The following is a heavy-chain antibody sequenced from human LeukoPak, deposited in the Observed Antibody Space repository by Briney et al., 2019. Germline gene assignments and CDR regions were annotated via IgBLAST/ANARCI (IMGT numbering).Heavy chain of an antibody. D-gene: IGHD3-16*02. CDR2: INHSGST. J-gene: IGHJ4*02. CDR3: ARSGPFYVWGSYRYGGYFDY. V-gene: IGHV4-34*01. CDR1: GGSFSGYY. Sequence: SETLSLTCDVYGGSFSGYYWSWIRQPPGKGLEWIGEINHSGSTNYNPSLKSRVTISVDTSKNQFSLKLSSVTAADTAVYYCARSGPFYVWGSYRYGGYFDYWGQGTLVTVSS.